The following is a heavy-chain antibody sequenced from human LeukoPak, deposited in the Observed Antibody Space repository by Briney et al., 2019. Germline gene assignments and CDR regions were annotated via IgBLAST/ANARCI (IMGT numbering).Heavy chain of an antibody. Sequence: GGSLRLSCTASGFTFSTYSMTWVRQAPGKGLEWVSSISDSSTYISYTDSVKGRFTISRDNAKNSLYLQMNSLRADDAAVYYCAREPTSMGSDYWGQGTLVTVSS. CDR3: AREPTSMGSDY. D-gene: IGHD5-18*01. V-gene: IGHV3-21*01. CDR1: GFTFSTYS. J-gene: IGHJ4*02. CDR2: ISDSSTYI.